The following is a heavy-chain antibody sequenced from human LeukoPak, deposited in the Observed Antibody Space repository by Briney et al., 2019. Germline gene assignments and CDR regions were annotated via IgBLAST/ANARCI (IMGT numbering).Heavy chain of an antibody. D-gene: IGHD3-10*01. CDR1: GYTFTGYY. V-gene: IGHV1-2*02. CDR2: INPNSGGT. CDR3: ARRWFGVLVTYGMDV. J-gene: IGHJ6*02. Sequence: SVKVSCKASGYTFTGYYMHWVRQAPGQGLEWMGWINPNSGGTNYAQKFQGRVTMTRDTSISTAYMELSRLRSDDTAVYYCARRWFGVLVTYGMDVWGQGTTVTVSS.